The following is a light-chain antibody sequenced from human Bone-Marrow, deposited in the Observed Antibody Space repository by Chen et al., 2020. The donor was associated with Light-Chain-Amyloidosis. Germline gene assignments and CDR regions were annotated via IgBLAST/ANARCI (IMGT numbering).Light chain of an antibody. V-gene: IGKV3-20*01. CDR1: QSVSRVY. J-gene: IGKJ1*01. Sequence: EIVLTQSPGTLSLSPGEKASLSFRASQSVSRVYIAWDQQRRGQAPRLIVYGASKRADGIPDRFSGSGFGTDFTRTISRLEAEDFAVYFCQQFLGSPWTFGQGTKVE. CDR3: QQFLGSPWT. CDR2: GAS.